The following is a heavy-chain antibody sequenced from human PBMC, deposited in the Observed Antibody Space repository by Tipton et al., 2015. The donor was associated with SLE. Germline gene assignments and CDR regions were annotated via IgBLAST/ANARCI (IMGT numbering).Heavy chain of an antibody. CDR1: GFTFSSFE. CDR2: ISWDSRKI. D-gene: IGHD6-19*01. V-gene: IGHV3-9*01. CDR3: VKDAIAVTDFYYFDY. J-gene: IGHJ4*02. Sequence: SLRLSCEASGFTFSSFEMNWVRQAPGQGLEWVSGISWDSRKIAYGDSVKGRFTISRDNAKNSLHLQMNSLRREDTAFHYCVKDAIAVTDFYYFDYWGQGTLVSVSS.